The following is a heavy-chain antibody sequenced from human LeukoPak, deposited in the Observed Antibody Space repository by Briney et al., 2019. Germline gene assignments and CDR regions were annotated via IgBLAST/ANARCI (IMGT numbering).Heavy chain of an antibody. D-gene: IGHD3-22*01. Sequence: SETLSLTCTVSDGSISSYYWNWFRQPPGKGLEWIGHIYYTGTTHYNPSLRSRVSISIDTSKNQFSLKLTSVTAVDTAVYYCARWGHFDTSGYFVADYWGQGTLITVSS. CDR3: ARWGHFDTSGYFVADY. J-gene: IGHJ4*02. V-gene: IGHV4-59*01. CDR1: DGSISSYY. CDR2: IYYTGTT.